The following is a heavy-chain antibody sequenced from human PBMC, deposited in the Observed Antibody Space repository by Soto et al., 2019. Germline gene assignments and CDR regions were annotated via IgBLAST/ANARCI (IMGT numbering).Heavy chain of an antibody. CDR1: GGSIIRSGYY. J-gene: IGHJ4*02. V-gene: IGHV4-39*01. CDR3: ARRVVPAAMVYAYFDN. Sequence: SETLSLTCTVSGGSIIRSGYYWAWIRQPPGKGLQWIGSIYYSGSTYYNPSLKTRITISVDTSKNQFSLRLNSVTAADTAVYYCARRVVPAAMVYAYFDNWGQGALVTVSS. D-gene: IGHD2-2*01. CDR2: IYYSGST.